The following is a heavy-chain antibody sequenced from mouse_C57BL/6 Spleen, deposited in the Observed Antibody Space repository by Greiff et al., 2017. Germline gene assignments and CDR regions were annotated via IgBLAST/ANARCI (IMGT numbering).Heavy chain of an antibody. V-gene: IGHV1-82*01. Sequence: QVQLQQSGPELVKPGASVKISCKASGYAFSSSWMNWVKQRPGKGLEWIGRIYPGDGDTNYNGKFKGKATLTADKSSSTAYMQLSSLTSEDSAVYFGARGGIYDGYYSAMDYWGQGTSVTVSS. D-gene: IGHD2-3*01. CDR2: IYPGDGDT. J-gene: IGHJ4*01. CDR3: ARGGIYDGYYSAMDY. CDR1: GYAFSSSW.